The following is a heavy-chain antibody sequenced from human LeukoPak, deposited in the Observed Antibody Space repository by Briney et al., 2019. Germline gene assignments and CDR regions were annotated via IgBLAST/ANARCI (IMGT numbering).Heavy chain of an antibody. CDR3: AKGMTTGPRSVYHYMDV. Sequence: GGSLRLSCVASGFTFRGYGMHWVRQAPGKGVEWLSLLWYDGSNEYYGDSVKGRFTISRDNYKKTVYMQINRLRAEDTAVYYCAKGMTTGPRSVYHYMDVWGKGTTVTVSS. J-gene: IGHJ6*03. CDR2: LWYDGSNE. CDR1: GFTFRGYG. V-gene: IGHV3-30*02. D-gene: IGHD4-17*01.